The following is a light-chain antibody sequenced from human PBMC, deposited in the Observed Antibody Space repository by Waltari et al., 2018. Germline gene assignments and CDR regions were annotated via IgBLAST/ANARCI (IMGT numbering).Light chain of an antibody. CDR2: GVS. Sequence: QSALTPPASVSGSPGQSITISCTGTSSDVGGSNFVSCSQQHPGKSPKLMIYGVSNRPSGVSSRFSGSKSGNTASLTISGLQAEDEADYYCNSYTSSYTYVFGTGTKVTVL. CDR1: SSDVGGSNF. J-gene: IGLJ1*01. CDR3: NSYTSSYTYV. V-gene: IGLV2-14*03.